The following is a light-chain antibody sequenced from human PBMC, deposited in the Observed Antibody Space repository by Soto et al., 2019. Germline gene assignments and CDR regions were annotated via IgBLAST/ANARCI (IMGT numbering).Light chain of an antibody. CDR3: QQYATSPIT. CDR2: GAS. J-gene: IGKJ5*01. V-gene: IGKV3-20*01. CDR1: QSVGRNY. Sequence: EIVLPQSPGTLSLSPWERATLSCTPSQSVGRNYLALFQQKSGQAPGLFIYGASSIADGIPDRLSGSGSGTAFTLTISRLEPEDFAVYYCQQYATSPITFGQGTRLEIK.